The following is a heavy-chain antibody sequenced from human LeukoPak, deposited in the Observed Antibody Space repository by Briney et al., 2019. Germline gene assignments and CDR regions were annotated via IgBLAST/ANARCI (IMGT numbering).Heavy chain of an antibody. D-gene: IGHD1-14*01. CDR1: GFSFSRYW. Sequence: GGSLRLSCVASGFSFSRYWMSWVRQAPGKGLEWVANIKEDGSEQYYADSLKGRFTISRDNVKNPLYLHINSLRAEDTAVYYCARDSFETDIDHWGQGTLVTVSS. CDR3: ARDSFETDIDH. J-gene: IGHJ4*02. V-gene: IGHV3-7*01. CDR2: IKEDGSEQ.